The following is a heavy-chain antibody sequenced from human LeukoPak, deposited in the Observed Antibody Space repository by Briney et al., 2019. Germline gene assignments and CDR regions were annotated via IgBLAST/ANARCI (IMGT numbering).Heavy chain of an antibody. D-gene: IGHD3-3*01. V-gene: IGHV3-53*01. J-gene: IGHJ4*02. CDR2: IYSGGST. CDR1: GFTVSSNY. CDR3: ARDLPPTTIFGVVIIESGSFDY. Sequence: GGSLRLSCAASGFTVSSNYMSWVRQAPGKGLEWVSVIYSGGSTYYADSVKGRFTISRDNSKNTLYLQMNSLRAEDTAVYYCARDLPPTTIFGVVIIESGSFDYWGQGTLVTVSS.